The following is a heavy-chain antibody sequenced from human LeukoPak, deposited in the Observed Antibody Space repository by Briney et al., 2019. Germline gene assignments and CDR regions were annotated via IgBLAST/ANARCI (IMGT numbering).Heavy chain of an antibody. CDR2: TYYRSKWYN. V-gene: IGHV6-1*01. Sequence: SQTLSLTCAISGDSVSSKSAAWNWLRQSPSRGLEWLGRTYYRSKWYNEYTVSVKSRITINPDTSKNQFSLQLNSVTPEDTAVYYCARSGAYFDYWGQGTLVTVSS. CDR3: ARSGAYFDY. D-gene: IGHD2-8*02. J-gene: IGHJ4*02. CDR1: GDSVSSKSAA.